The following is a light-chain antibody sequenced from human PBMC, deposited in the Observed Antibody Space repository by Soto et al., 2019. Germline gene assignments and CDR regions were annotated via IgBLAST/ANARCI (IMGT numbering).Light chain of an antibody. J-gene: IGKJ1*01. V-gene: IGKV1-27*01. CDR1: QAISFS. CDR2: GAS. CDR3: QKYDTAPHT. Sequence: DTQMTQSPSSLSASIGDRVTITCRASQAISFSLMWYQQKPGKVPKLLIYGASHLQSGVPSRFSGSGSGTEFTLTISSLQPEDVATYYCQKYDTAPHTFGQGTKVEI.